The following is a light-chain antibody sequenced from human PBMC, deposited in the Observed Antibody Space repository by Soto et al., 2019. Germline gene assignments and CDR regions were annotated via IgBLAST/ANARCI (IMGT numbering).Light chain of an antibody. CDR1: SGHIGSYNR. J-gene: IGLJ1*01. V-gene: IGLV2-14*01. Sequence: QCLLTQPASVSGSPGQSITISCTGTSGHIGSYNRVSWYQQHQGKAPKLIIYEVTDRPSGASNRFSGSKSGNTASLTISGLEAEDEAEYYCSSYTNINTRACVFGTGTKVTVL. CDR3: SSYTNINTRACV. CDR2: EVT.